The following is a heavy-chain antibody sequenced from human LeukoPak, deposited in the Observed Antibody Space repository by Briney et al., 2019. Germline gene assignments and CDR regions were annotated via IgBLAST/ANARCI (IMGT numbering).Heavy chain of an antibody. Sequence: SETLSLTCAVYGGSFSGYYWSWIRQPPGKGLEWIGEINHSGSTNYNPSLKSRVTISVDTSKNQFSLKLSSVTAADTAVYYCARVFPSAMVRGVDVGWFDPWGQGTLVTVSS. V-gene: IGHV4-34*01. CDR1: GGSFSGYY. CDR2: INHSGST. J-gene: IGHJ5*02. CDR3: ARVFPSAMVRGVDVGWFDP. D-gene: IGHD3-10*01.